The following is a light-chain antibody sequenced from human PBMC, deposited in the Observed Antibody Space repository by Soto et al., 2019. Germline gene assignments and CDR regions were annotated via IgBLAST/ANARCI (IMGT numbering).Light chain of an antibody. CDR1: QSVKSSY. CDR2: GTS. Sequence: EIGLTQSPGTLSLSPGERTTLPCRASQSVKSSYLAWYQHKPGQAPRLLIYGTSSRATGIPDRFSGSGSGTDFTLTISRLEPEDFAVYYCQQYGISITFGQGTRLEIK. J-gene: IGKJ5*01. CDR3: QQYGISIT. V-gene: IGKV3-20*01.